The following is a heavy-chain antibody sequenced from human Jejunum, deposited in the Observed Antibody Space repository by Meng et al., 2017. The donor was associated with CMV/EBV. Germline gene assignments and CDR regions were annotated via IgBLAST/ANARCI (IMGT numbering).Heavy chain of an antibody. CDR3: VNRRLGVNISDI. V-gene: IGHV2-5*02. CDR2: IFWDDVK. J-gene: IGHJ4*02. CDR1: VVSGSTYGLG. D-gene: IGHD3-10*01. Sequence: CTLSVVSGSTYGLGAGWVRQGPGKTLEWLATIFWDDVKRYSPSLETRLTNNKDSSKNYVVLTMANMDPADTATYYCVNRRLGVNISDIWGQGTLVTVSS.